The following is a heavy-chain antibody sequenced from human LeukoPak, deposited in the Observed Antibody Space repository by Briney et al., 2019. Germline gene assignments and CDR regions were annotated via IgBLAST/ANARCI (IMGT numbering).Heavy chain of an antibody. CDR3: AKSLSIAVAGGGKMTPFDY. D-gene: IGHD6-19*01. J-gene: IGHJ4*02. V-gene: IGHV3-23*01. CDR1: GFTFSSYG. CDR2: ISGSGGST. Sequence: GGSLRLSCAASGFTFSSYGMSWVRQAPGKGLEWVSGISGSGGSTYYADSVKGRFTISRDNSKNTLYLQMNSLRAEDTAVYYCAKSLSIAVAGGGKMTPFDYWGQGTLVTVSS.